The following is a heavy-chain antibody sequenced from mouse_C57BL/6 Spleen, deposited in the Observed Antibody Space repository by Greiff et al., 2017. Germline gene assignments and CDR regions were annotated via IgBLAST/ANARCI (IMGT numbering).Heavy chain of an antibody. Sequence: QVQLQQPGAELVRPGSSVKLSCKASGYTFTSYWMHWVKQRPIQGLEWIGNIDPSDSETHYNQKFKDKATLTVDKSSSTAYMQLSSLTSEDSAVYYCARHSSGYHYAMDYWGQGTSVTVSS. CDR3: ARHSSGYHYAMDY. V-gene: IGHV1-52*01. CDR2: IDPSDSET. J-gene: IGHJ4*01. CDR1: GYTFTSYW. D-gene: IGHD3-1*01.